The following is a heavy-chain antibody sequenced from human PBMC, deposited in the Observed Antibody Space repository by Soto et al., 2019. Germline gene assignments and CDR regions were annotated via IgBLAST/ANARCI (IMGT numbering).Heavy chain of an antibody. CDR1: GFTVSSNY. V-gene: IGHV3-53*01. D-gene: IGHD5-12*01. J-gene: IGHJ6*02. CDR3: AREWRGYSGYDSRFMDV. Sequence: PGESLKISCAASGFTVSSNYMSWVRQAPGKGLEWVSVIYSGGSTYYADSVKGRFTISRDNSKNTLYLQMNSLRAEDTAVYYCAREWRGYSGYDSRFMDVWGQGTTVTVSS. CDR2: IYSGGST.